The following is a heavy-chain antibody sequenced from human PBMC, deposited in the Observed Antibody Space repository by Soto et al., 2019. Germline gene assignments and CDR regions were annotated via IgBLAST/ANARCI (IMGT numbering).Heavy chain of an antibody. D-gene: IGHD6-19*01. Sequence: GGSLRLSCAASGFTFRSYAMHWVRQAPGKGLGWVAVISYDGSNKYYADSVKGRFTISRDNSKNTMYLKMNSLGDEDTAVYYREREGGFYDSGNLLDPWGQGPLVTVSS. CDR3: EREGGFYDSGNLLDP. J-gene: IGHJ5*02. V-gene: IGHV3-30-3*01. CDR2: ISYDGSNK. CDR1: GFTFRSYA.